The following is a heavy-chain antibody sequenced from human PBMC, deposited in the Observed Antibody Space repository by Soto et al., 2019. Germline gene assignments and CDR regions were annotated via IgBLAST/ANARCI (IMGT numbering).Heavy chain of an antibody. CDR3: AKRGGDYGYRYHYYMDV. Sequence: EVQLLESGGGLVQPGGSLRLSCAASGFTFSSYAMSWVRQAPGKGLERVSAISGSGDSTFSADSVKGRFTISRDNSKNTLYLQMNSLRAEATDVYYCAKRGGDYGYRYHYYMDVCGKGTTVTVCS. CDR1: GFTFSSYA. V-gene: IGHV3-23*01. J-gene: IGHJ6*03. D-gene: IGHD5-18*01. CDR2: ISGSGDST.